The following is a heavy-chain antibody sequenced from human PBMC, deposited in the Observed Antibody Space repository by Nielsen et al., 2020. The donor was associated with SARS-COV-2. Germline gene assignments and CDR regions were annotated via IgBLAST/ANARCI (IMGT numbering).Heavy chain of an antibody. J-gene: IGHJ6*03. CDR2: IYYSGST. D-gene: IGHD2-2*03. CDR3: ARGVGYCSSTSCSYYYYYYMDV. V-gene: IGHV4-31*02. Sequence: RQAPGKGLEWIGYIYYSGSTYYNPSLKSRVTISVDTSKNQFSLKLSSVTAADTAVYYCARGVGYCSSTSCSYYYYYYMDVWGKGTTVTVSS.